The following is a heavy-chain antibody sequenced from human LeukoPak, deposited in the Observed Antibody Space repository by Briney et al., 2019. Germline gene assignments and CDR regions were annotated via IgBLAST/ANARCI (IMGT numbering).Heavy chain of an antibody. CDR2: IYYSGST. CDR1: GGSISSYY. CDR3: ARTTGLYDAFDI. V-gene: IGHV4-59*01. Sequence: SETLSLTCTVSGGSISSYYWSWIRQPPGKGLEWIGYIYYSGSTNYNPPLKSRVTISVDTSKNQFSLKLSSVTAADTAVYYCARTTGLYDAFDIWGQGTMVTVSS. J-gene: IGHJ3*02. D-gene: IGHD3-16*02.